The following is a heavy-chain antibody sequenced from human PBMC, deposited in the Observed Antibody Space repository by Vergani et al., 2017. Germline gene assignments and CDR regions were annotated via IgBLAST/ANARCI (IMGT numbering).Heavy chain of an antibody. D-gene: IGHD5-18*01. J-gene: IGHJ6*02. CDR2: IKSKTDGGTT. Sequence: EVQLVESGGGLVQPGGSLRLSCAASGFTFSNAWMSWVRQAPGKGLEWVGRIKSKTDGGTTDYAAPVKGRFTISRDDSKNTLYLQMNSLKTEDTAVYYCTTTKQYSYYYYYGMDVWGQGTTVTVSS. CDR3: TTTKQYSYYYYYGMDV. CDR1: GFTFSNAW. V-gene: IGHV3-15*01.